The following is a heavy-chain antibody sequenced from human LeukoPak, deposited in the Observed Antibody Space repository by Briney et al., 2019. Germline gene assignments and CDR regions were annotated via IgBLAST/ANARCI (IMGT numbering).Heavy chain of an antibody. V-gene: IGHV4-34*01. J-gene: IGHJ5*02. D-gene: IGHD2-2*01. CDR3: ARGHSLGYCSSTSCPGWFDP. CDR2: INHSGST. Sequence: PSETLSLTCAVYGGSFSGYYWSWIRQPPGKGLEWIGEINHSGSTNYNPSLKSRVTISVDTSKNQFSLKLSSVTAADTAVYYCARGHSLGYCSSTSCPGWFDPWGQGALVTVSS. CDR1: GGSFSGYY.